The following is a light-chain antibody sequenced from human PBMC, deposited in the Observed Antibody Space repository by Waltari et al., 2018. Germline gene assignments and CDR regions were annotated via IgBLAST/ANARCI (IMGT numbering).Light chain of an antibody. J-gene: IGLJ3*02. Sequence: QSALTQPASVSGSPGQSITISCTGTSGDIGNYKFVYWYQQEPGRAPKLIVYDVSQRPSGVSNRFSGSKSGNTASLTISGLQAEDEADYYCSSYTTTSSWVFGGGTKLTVL. CDR2: DVS. CDR1: SGDIGNYKF. CDR3: SSYTTTSSWV. V-gene: IGLV2-14*01.